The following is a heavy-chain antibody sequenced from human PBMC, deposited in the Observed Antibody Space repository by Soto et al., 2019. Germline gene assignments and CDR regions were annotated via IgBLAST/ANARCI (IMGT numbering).Heavy chain of an antibody. Sequence: GGSLRLSCAASGFTFSSYGMHWVRQAPGKGLEWVAVIWYDGSNKYYADSVKGRFTISRDNSKNTLYLQMNSLRAEDTAVYYCARAKYCGGGSCYWAYNWFDPWGQGTLVTVSS. D-gene: IGHD2-15*01. J-gene: IGHJ5*02. CDR3: ARAKYCGGGSCYWAYNWFDP. CDR1: GFTFSSYG. CDR2: IWYDGSNK. V-gene: IGHV3-33*01.